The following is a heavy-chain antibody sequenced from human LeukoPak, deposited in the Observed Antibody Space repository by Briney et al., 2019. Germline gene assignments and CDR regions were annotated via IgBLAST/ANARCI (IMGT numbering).Heavy chain of an antibody. CDR3: AKGPLSDSNYFFDS. Sequence: GGSLRLSCAASGFTFSNYAMSWVRQAPGKGLVWVSLIRGSGDYTKYAASVKGRFTISRDNSKNTLYLVLNSLRGDDTAVYYCAKGPLSDSNYFFDSWGQGTLVTVSS. CDR2: IRGSGDYT. J-gene: IGHJ4*02. V-gene: IGHV3-23*01. CDR1: GFTFSNYA. D-gene: IGHD1-26*01.